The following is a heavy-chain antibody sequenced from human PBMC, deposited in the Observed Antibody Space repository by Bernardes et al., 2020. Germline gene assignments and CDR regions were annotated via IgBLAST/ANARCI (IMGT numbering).Heavy chain of an antibody. V-gene: IGHV3-43*01. J-gene: IGHJ4*02. CDR3: AKADPYCSGGSCYSGIDY. CDR2: ISWDGGST. Sequence: GSLRLSCAASGFTFDDYTMHWVRQAPGKGLEWVSLISWDGGSTYYADSVKGRFTISRDNSKNSLYLQMNSLRTEDTALYYCAKADPYCSGGSCYSGIDYWGQGTLVTVSS. D-gene: IGHD2-15*01. CDR1: GFTFDDYT.